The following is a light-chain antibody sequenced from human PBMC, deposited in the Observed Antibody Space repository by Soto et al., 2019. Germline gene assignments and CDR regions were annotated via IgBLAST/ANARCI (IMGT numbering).Light chain of an antibody. J-gene: IGLJ1*01. CDR3: SSYTTSSTRV. V-gene: IGLV2-14*01. Sequence: QSVLTQPASVSGSPGQSIAISCTGSSSDVGIYNYVSWYQQHPGKVPKLIIYEVTNRPSGVSNRFSGSKSGNTASLTISGLQAEDEADYYCSSYTTSSTRVFGTGTTV. CDR1: SSDVGIYNY. CDR2: EVT.